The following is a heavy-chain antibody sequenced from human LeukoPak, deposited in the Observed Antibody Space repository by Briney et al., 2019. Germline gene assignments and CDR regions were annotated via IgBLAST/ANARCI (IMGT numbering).Heavy chain of an antibody. CDR1: GYTFTNYY. V-gene: IGHV1-46*01. D-gene: IGHD3-16*02. J-gene: IGHJ4*02. CDR3: ARGPGWGSYRPFDY. Sequence: GASVKVSCKASGYTFTNYYIHWVRQAPGQGLEWMAIINPSSGSTSYAQKFQGRVTVTRDTSTSTLYMELSSLRSEDTAAYYCARGPGWGSYRPFDYWGQGTLVTVSS. CDR2: INPSSGST.